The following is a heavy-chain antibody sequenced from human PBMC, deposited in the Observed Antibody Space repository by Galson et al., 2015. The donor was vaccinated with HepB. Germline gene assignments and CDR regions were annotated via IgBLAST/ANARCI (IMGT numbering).Heavy chain of an antibody. J-gene: IGHJ6*02. D-gene: IGHD1-1*01. CDR1: GYIFTNYL. V-gene: IGHV1-46*01. CDR2: INPANGGG. Sequence: SVKVSCKASGYIFTNYLIHWVRQAPGQGLEWMAHINPANGGGGSTQNFQNRVTMTRDTATSTVYMELSSLRSEDTAVYFCVREKLEGTFDIWGQGTTVIVSS. CDR3: VREKLEGTFDI.